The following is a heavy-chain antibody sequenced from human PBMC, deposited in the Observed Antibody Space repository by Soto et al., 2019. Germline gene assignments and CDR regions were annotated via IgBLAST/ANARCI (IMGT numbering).Heavy chain of an antibody. D-gene: IGHD1-26*01. CDR1: GYTFTSYA. CDR2: INAGNGNT. V-gene: IGHV1-3*01. J-gene: IGHJ4*02. CDR3: ARDAAVGLFDY. Sequence: ASVKVSCKASGYTFTSYAIHWVRQAPGQSLEWMGWINAGNGNTKSSEKFQGRVTMTRNTSISTAYMELSSLRSDDTAVYYCARDAAVGLFDYWGQGTLVTVSS.